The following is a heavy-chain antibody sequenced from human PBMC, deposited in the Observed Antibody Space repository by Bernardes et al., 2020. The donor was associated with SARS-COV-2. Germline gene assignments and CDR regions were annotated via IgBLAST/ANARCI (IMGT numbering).Heavy chain of an antibody. CDR1: GFTFTNYA. Sequence: ASVKVSCKTSGFTFTNYAIIWVRQAPGQGLEWMGWIGANNGATYYVQKFQGRVTVAIDTSTSTAHMELRGLKFDDTAVNYCARGEVRRGSPFDYWGQGTLVTVAS. CDR3: ARGEVRRGSPFDY. D-gene: IGHD1-26*01. V-gene: IGHV1-18*01. CDR2: IGANNGAT. J-gene: IGHJ4*02.